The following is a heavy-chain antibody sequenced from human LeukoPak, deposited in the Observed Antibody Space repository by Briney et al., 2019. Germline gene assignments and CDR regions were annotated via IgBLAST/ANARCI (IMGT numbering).Heavy chain of an antibody. CDR1: GFTSSSYG. J-gene: IGHJ5*02. D-gene: IGHD4-17*01. Sequence: SGGSLRLSCAASGFTSSSYGMHWVRQAPGKGLEWVAFIRYDGSNKYYADSVKGRFTISRDNSKNTLYLQMNSLSAEDTAVYYCAKDGSNYGDYVNWFDPWGQGTLVTVSS. V-gene: IGHV3-30*02. CDR2: IRYDGSNK. CDR3: AKDGSNYGDYVNWFDP.